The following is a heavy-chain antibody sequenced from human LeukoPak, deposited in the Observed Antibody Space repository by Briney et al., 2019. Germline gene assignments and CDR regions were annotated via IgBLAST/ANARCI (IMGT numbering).Heavy chain of an antibody. V-gene: IGHV4-34*01. D-gene: IGHD3-10*01. CDR1: GGSFSGYY. J-gene: IGHJ6*02. Sequence: SETLSLTCAVYGGSFSGYYWSWIRQPPGKGLEWIGEINHSGSTNYNPSLKSRVTISVDTSKNQFSLKLSSVTAADTAVYYCARRSGSYYGPRYYYYYGMDVWGQGTTVTVSS. CDR3: ARRSGSYYGPRYYYYYGMDV. CDR2: INHSGST.